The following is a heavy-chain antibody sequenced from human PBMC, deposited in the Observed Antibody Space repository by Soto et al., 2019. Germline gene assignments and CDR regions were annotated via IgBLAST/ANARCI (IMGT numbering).Heavy chain of an antibody. J-gene: IGHJ3*02. CDR3: ARLNNRGIRPENAFDI. CDR1: GGSISSSSYY. Sequence: SETLSLTCTVSGGSISSSSYYWGWIRQPPGKGLEWIGSIYYSGSTYYNPSLKSRVTISVDTSKNQFSLKLSSVTAADTAVYYCARLNNRGIRPENAFDIWGQGTMVTVSS. CDR2: IYYSGST. D-gene: IGHD7-27*01. V-gene: IGHV4-39*01.